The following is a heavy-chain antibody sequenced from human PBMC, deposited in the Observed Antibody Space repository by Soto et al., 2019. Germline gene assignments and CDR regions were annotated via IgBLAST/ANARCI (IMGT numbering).Heavy chain of an antibody. CDR1: GGSISSYY. Sequence: SETLCLTCTVSGGSISSYYWSWIRQPPGKGLEWIGYIYYSGSTNYNPSLKSRVTISVDTSKNQFSLKLSSVTAADTAVYYCARDRGIAAAGPESYYYYYGMDVWGQGTTVTVSS. D-gene: IGHD6-13*01. J-gene: IGHJ6*02. CDR3: ARDRGIAAAGPESYYYYYGMDV. CDR2: IYYSGST. V-gene: IGHV4-59*01.